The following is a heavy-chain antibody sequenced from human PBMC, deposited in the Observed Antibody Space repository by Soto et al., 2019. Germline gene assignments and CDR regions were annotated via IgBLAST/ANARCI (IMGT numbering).Heavy chain of an antibody. Sequence: EVQLVESGGGLVQPGGSLRLSCAASGFTFSSYWMSWVRQAPGKGLEWVANIKQDGSEKYYVDSVKGRFTISRDNAKNSLYLQMNSLRAEDTAVYYCARGGYDFWSGYADGFDYWGQGTLVTVSS. CDR2: IKQDGSEK. CDR3: ARGGYDFWSGYADGFDY. CDR1: GFTFSSYW. D-gene: IGHD3-3*01. J-gene: IGHJ4*02. V-gene: IGHV3-7*05.